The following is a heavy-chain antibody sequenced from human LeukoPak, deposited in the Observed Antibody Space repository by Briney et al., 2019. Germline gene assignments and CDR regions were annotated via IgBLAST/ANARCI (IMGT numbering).Heavy chain of an antibody. J-gene: IGHJ4*02. D-gene: IGHD3-9*01. V-gene: IGHV3-13*01. CDR2: IGFAGDT. Sequence: GGSLRLSCVASGFTFSSYDMHWVRQATAEGLEWVSAIGFAGDTYYAGSVKGRFTISRENAKNSLYLQMNSLQAGDTAVYHCARGNILTGYTYWGQGILITVSS. CDR3: ARGNILTGYTY. CDR1: GFTFSSYD.